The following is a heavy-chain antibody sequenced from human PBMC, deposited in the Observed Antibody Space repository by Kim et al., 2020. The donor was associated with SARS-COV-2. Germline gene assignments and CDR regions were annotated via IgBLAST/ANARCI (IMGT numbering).Heavy chain of an antibody. CDR2: IYTGGGT. CDR1: GFTVSANY. CDR3: ARGQLTGTTATYSFDI. V-gene: IGHV3-53*01. J-gene: IGHJ3*02. D-gene: IGHD1-7*01. Sequence: GGSLRLSCAGSGFTVSANYMSWVRQAPGKRPELVSTIYTGGGTFYADSVKGRFTISRHNSYNTVYLQMNSLRAEDTAVYYCARGQLTGTTATYSFDIWGQGTMVTVSS.